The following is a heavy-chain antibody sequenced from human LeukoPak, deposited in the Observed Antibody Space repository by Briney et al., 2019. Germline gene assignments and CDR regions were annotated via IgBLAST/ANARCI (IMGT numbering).Heavy chain of an antibody. J-gene: IGHJ6*03. Sequence: PSETLSLTCTVSGGSISSSSYYWGWSRQPPGKGLEWIGSIYYSGSTYYNPSLKSRVTISVDTSKNQFSLKLSSVTAADTAVYYCARHVAVNSRYYYYMDVWGKGTTVTVSS. CDR1: GGSISSSSYY. CDR2: IYYSGST. CDR3: ARHVAVNSRYYYYMDV. D-gene: IGHD4-23*01. V-gene: IGHV4-39*01.